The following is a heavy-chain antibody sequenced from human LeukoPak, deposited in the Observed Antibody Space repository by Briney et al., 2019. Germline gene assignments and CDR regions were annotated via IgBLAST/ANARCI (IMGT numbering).Heavy chain of an antibody. D-gene: IGHD1-26*01. J-gene: IGHJ4*02. CDR3: ARELLGAPTPGAY. CDR1: TLSGSSGNF. V-gene: IGHV4-4*02. Sequence: PSETLSLTCALSTLSGSSGNFWSWVRQPPGEGLEWIGEVHKSGRTNYNPSLKTRVTISIDASKNQLSLELTSVTAADTAVYYCARELLGAPTPGAYWGQGTRVTVSS. CDR2: VHKSGRT.